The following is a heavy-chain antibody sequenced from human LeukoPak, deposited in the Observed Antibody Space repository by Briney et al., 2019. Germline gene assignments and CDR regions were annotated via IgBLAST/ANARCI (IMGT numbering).Heavy chain of an antibody. D-gene: IGHD6-13*01. J-gene: IGHJ4*02. CDR2: ISDSGGST. CDR1: GFSLSRYA. Sequence: GASLRLSCAVSGFSLSRYAMSWVRKAPGKRLEWVSAISDSGGSTYYADSVKGRFTISRDNSRNTLYLQMNTLRAEDTAVYYCAKCRGSSWSDYFDYWGQGTLVTVSS. V-gene: IGHV3-23*01. CDR3: AKCRGSSWSDYFDY.